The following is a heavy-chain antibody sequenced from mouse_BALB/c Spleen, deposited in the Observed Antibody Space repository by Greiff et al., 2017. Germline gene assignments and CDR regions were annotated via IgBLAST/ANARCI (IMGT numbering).Heavy chain of an antibody. J-gene: IGHJ4*01. V-gene: IGHV14-3*02. D-gene: IGHD1-2*01. CDR3: ARWEDYYGYYAMDY. CDR1: GFNIKDTY. Sequence: VQLKESGAELVKPGASVKLSCTASGFNIKDTYMHWVKQRPEQGLEWIGRIDPAHGNTKYDPKFQGKATITADTSSNTAYLQLSSLTSEDTAVYYCARWEDYYGYYAMDYWGQGTSVTVSS. CDR2: IDPAHGNT.